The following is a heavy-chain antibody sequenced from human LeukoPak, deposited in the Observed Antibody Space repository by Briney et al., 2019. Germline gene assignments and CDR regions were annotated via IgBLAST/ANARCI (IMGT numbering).Heavy chain of an antibody. V-gene: IGHV4-59*01. CDR2: IYYSGST. D-gene: IGHD2-15*01. Sequence: SETLSFTCTVYGCSISSNYWSWIRPPPGQEREWIGRIYYSGSTNYNPSLKSRVTISVDPSKNQSSLELSSVTAADTAVYYCARGRHWYDYWGQGTLVTVSS. CDR3: ARGRHWYDY. J-gene: IGHJ4*02. CDR1: GCSISSNY.